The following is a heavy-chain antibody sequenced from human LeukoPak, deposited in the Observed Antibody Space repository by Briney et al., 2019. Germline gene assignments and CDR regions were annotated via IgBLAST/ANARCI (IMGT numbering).Heavy chain of an antibody. J-gene: IGHJ5*02. V-gene: IGHV1-46*03. CDR1: GYTFTSYY. CDR3: ARDVRFLEWLLHNWFDP. CDR2: INPSGGST. D-gene: IGHD3-3*01. Sequence: ASVKVSCKXSGYTFTSYYMHWVRQAPGQGLEWMGIINPSGGSTSYAQKFQGRVTMTRDTSTSTVYMELSSLRSEDTAVYYCARDVRFLEWLLHNWFDPWGQGTLVTVSS.